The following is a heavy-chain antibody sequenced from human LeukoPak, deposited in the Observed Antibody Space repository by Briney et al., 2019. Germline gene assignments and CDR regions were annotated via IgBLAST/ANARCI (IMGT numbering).Heavy chain of an antibody. D-gene: IGHD2-2*01. CDR2: IYHSGST. CDR3: ARRSWAAAMEDY. CDR1: GYSISSGYY. Sequence: SETLSLTCAVSGYSISSGYYWGWIRQPPGKGLEWIGRIYHSGSTYYNPSFKSRVTISVDTSKHPVALKLSSVAAADTAVYDCARRSWAAAMEDYWGQGPLVTVSS. V-gene: IGHV4-38-2*01. J-gene: IGHJ4*02.